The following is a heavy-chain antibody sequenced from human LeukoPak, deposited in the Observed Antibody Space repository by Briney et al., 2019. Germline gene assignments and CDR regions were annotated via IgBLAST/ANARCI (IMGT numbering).Heavy chain of an antibody. Sequence: ASVKVSCKASGYTFTGYYMHWVRQAPGQRLEWMGWIDPGNDYTKYSQNFQGRVTITRDTSASTAYMELNSLRFEDTAVYYCARDRIGVAAAAYWGQGTLVTVSS. CDR3: ARDRIGVAAAAY. J-gene: IGHJ4*02. V-gene: IGHV1-3*01. D-gene: IGHD6-13*01. CDR2: IDPGNDYT. CDR1: GYTFTGYY.